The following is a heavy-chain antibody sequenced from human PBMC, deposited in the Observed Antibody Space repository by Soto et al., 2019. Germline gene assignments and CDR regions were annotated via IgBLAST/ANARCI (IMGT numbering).Heavy chain of an antibody. J-gene: IGHJ4*02. D-gene: IGHD6-13*01. CDR1: GFAIRSNA. V-gene: IGHV3-30*04. CDR2: ISFEGSYK. CDR3: VRAAGIAAAGSSQGVL. Sequence: QVQLVESGGGVVQPGRSLRLSCEASGFAIRSNAIHWVRQAPGKGLEGVAVISFEGSYKYYADSVKGRFTVSRDNSKNTVSLQMDSLTGEDSALYYCVRAAGIAAAGSSQGVLWGQGTLVTVSS.